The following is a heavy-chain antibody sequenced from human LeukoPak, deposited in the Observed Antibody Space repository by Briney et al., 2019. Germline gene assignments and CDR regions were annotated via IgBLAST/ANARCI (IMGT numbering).Heavy chain of an antibody. J-gene: IGHJ4*02. CDR3: ARGHPYYGSGSYLAV. Sequence: SETLSLTCSVSGGSIVSSTFYRGWVRQPPGKGLEWIGIIHHSGSTYYNSSLKSRVTISVDTSKNTLSLKLNSVTAADTAVYYCARGHPYYGSGSYLAVWGQGTLVTVSS. CDR2: IHHSGST. CDR1: GGSIVSSTFY. V-gene: IGHV4-39*01. D-gene: IGHD3-10*01.